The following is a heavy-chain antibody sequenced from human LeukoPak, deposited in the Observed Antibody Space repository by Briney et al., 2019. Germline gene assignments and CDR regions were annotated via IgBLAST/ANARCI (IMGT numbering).Heavy chain of an antibody. CDR2: ISSSSSYI. J-gene: IGHJ3*02. CDR3: ARESPSQYSSGWYAERWHVTGAFDI. CDR1: GFTFSSYS. V-gene: IGHV3-21*01. D-gene: IGHD6-19*01. Sequence: GGSLRLSCAASGFTFSSYSMNWVRQAPGKGLEWVSSISSSSSYIYYADSVKGRFTISRDNAKNSLYLQMNSLRAEDTAVYYCARESPSQYSSGWYAERWHVTGAFDIWGQGTMVTVSS.